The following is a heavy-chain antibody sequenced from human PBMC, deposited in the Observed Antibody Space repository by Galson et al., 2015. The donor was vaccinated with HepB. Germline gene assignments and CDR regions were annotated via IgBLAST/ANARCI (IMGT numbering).Heavy chain of an antibody. CDR3: ARNIAAARPGYYYYYMDV. J-gene: IGHJ6*03. D-gene: IGHD6-13*01. V-gene: IGHV3-11*01. CDR2: ISSSGSTI. CDR1: GFTFSDYY. Sequence: SLRLSCAASGFTFSDYYMSWIRQAPGKGLEWVSYISSSGSTIYYADSVKGRFTISRDNAKNSLYLQMNSLRAEDTAVYYCARNIAAARPGYYYYYMDVWGKGTTVTVSS.